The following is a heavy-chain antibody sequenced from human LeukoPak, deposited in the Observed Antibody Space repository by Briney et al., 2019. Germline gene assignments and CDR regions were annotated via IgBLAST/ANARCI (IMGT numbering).Heavy chain of an antibody. D-gene: IGHD6-19*01. CDR3: ARVWTGQWPPHYYYMDV. J-gene: IGHJ6*03. Sequence: PGGSLRLSCAASGFTFSSYAMTWVRQAPGKGLEWVSSISRSGGSTYYADSVKGRFTISRDNSKNTLYLQMSSLRAEDTAVYYCARVWTGQWPPHYYYMDVWGKGTTVTISS. CDR2: ISRSGGST. CDR1: GFTFSSYA. V-gene: IGHV3-23*01.